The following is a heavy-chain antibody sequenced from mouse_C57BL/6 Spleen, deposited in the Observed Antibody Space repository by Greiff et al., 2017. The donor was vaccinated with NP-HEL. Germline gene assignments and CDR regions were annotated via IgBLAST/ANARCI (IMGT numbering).Heavy chain of an antibody. CDR1: GYTFTSYW. D-gene: IGHD2-1*01. J-gene: IGHJ4*01. CDR2: IDPSDSYT. V-gene: IGHV1-50*01. CDR3: ARRGNSAMDY. Sequence: QVQLKQSGAELVKPGASVKLSCKASGYTFTSYWMQWVKQRPGQGLEWIGEIDPSDSYTNYNQKFKGKATLTVDTSSSTAYMQLSSLTSEDSAVYYCARRGNSAMDYWGQGTSVTVSS.